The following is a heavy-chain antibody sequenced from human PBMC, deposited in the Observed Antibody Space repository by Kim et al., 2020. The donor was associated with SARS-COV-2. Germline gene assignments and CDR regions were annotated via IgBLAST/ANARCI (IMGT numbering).Heavy chain of an antibody. CDR3: ARDPDHLWGVSNAFDI. V-gene: IGHV4-39*07. D-gene: IGHD3-16*01. Sequence: SETLSLTCTVSGGSISSSSYYWGWIRQPPGKGLEWIGSIYYSGSTYYNPSLKSRVTISVDTSKNQFSLKLSSVTAADTAVYYCARDPDHLWGVSNAFDI. CDR2: IYYSGST. CDR1: GGSISSSSYY. J-gene: IGHJ3*02.